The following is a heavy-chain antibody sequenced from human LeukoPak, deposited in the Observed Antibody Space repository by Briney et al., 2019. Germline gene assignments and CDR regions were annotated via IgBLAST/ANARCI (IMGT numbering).Heavy chain of an antibody. CDR3: ARTRYCSSTSCYARYLDY. J-gene: IGHJ4*02. CDR1: GYTFTGYY. CDR2: INPNSGST. D-gene: IGHD2-2*01. Sequence: GASVKVSCKASGYTFTGYYMHWVRQAPGQGLEWMGWINPNSGSTNYAQKLQGRVTMTRDTSISTAYMELSRLRSDDTAVYYYARTRYCSSTSCYARYLDYWGQGTLVTVSS. V-gene: IGHV1-2*02.